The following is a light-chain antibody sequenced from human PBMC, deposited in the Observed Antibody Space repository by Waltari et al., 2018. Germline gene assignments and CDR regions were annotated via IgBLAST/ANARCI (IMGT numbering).Light chain of an antibody. CDR3: SSYTSSSTLV. J-gene: IGLJ2*01. Sequence: QSALTQPASVSGSPGQSVTISCVGSTSDVGAHKFVSWYQQHPGEVPKLLIYDVNHRPPGVSNPVSGSKSGTTASRTIAGLQPEDDSYYYCSSYTSSSTLVFGGGTKLTVL. CDR1: TSDVGAHKF. V-gene: IGLV2-14*03. CDR2: DVN.